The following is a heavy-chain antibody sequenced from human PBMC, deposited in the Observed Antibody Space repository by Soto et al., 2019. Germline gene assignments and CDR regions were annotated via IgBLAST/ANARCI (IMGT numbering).Heavy chain of an antibody. CDR2: ISSSSSTI. CDR3: ARDTYYYDSSGYYDAFDI. D-gene: IGHD3-22*01. J-gene: IGHJ3*02. V-gene: IGHV3-48*02. CDR1: GFTFSGYT. Sequence: PGGSLRLSCAASGFTFSGYTMNWVRQAPGKGLEWVSYISSSSSTIYYADSVKGRFTISRDNAKNSLYLQMNSLRDEDTAVYYCARDTYYYDSSGYYDAFDIWGQGTMVTVSS.